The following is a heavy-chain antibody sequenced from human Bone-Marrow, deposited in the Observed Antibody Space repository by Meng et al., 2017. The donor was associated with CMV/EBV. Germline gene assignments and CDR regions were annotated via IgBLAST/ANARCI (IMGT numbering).Heavy chain of an antibody. CDR3: AKRGQVWFGELARYGMDV. J-gene: IGHJ6*02. CDR1: GDSISRN. D-gene: IGHD3-10*01. CDR2: ISYDGSNK. Sequence: LSLTCAVSGDSISRNLWWSWVRQAPGKGLEWVAVISYDGSNKYYADSVKGRFTVSRDNAKNTLYLQMNSLRAEDTAVYYCAKRGQVWFGELARYGMDVWGQGTTVTVSS. V-gene: IGHV3-30*18.